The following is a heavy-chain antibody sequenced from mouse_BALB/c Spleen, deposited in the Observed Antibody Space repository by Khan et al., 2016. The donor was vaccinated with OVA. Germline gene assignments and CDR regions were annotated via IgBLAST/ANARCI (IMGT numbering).Heavy chain of an antibody. CDR3: ARGGRRAMDY. Sequence: QIQLVQSGPDLKKPGETVKISCKASGYTFTNYGINWVKQAPGKGLKWMGWIYTYTGEPTYAADFKGRFAFSLDTSASTAYLQINDLKNDNTATYFSARGGRRAMDYWGQGTSVTVSS. J-gene: IGHJ4*01. V-gene: IGHV9-3-1*01. D-gene: IGHD3-3*01. CDR2: IYTYTGEP. CDR1: GYTFTNYG.